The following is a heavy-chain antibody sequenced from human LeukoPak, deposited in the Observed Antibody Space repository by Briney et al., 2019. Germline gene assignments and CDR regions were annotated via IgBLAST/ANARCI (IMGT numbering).Heavy chain of an antibody. Sequence: GRSLRLSCAAFGFTSSSYAMSGVRQAPERGPEWVSAISGSGGSTYYADSVKGRFTISRDNSKNTLYLQMNSLRAEDTAVYYCAKDLDCSSTSCYPDYWGQGTLVTVSS. D-gene: IGHD2-2*01. V-gene: IGHV3-23*01. CDR3: AKDLDCSSTSCYPDY. CDR2: ISGSGGST. J-gene: IGHJ4*02. CDR1: GFTSSSYA.